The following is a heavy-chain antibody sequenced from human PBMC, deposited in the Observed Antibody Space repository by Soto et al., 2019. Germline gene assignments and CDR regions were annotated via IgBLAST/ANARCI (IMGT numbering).Heavy chain of an antibody. Sequence: ASVKVSCKASGYPFNKYIMHWVRQAPGQSLEWMGWINTDSGNTRYSQKFQGRVTIARDTSASTVYMELSSLRSDDTAVYYCARAANCSSSTGCYSQWFAPWGQGPQVTVSS. V-gene: IGHV1-3*04. CDR3: ARAANCSSSTGCYSQWFAP. CDR1: GYPFNKYI. D-gene: IGHD2-2*02. J-gene: IGHJ5*02. CDR2: INTDSGNT.